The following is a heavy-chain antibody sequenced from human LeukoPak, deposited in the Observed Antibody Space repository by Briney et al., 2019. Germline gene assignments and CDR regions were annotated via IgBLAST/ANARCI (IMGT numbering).Heavy chain of an antibody. CDR1: GFTFSSYG. CDR2: ISYDGSNK. Sequence: PGESLRLSCAASGFTFSSYGMHWVRQAPGKGLEWVAVISYDGSNKYYADSVKGRFTISRDNSKNTLYLQMNSLRAEDTAVYYCAKDLRWELNYFDYWGQGTLVTVSS. D-gene: IGHD1-26*01. J-gene: IGHJ4*02. CDR3: AKDLRWELNYFDY. V-gene: IGHV3-30*18.